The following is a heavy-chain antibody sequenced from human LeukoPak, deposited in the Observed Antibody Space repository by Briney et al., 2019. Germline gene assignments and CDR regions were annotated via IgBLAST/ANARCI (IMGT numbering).Heavy chain of an antibody. CDR1: GFTFSSYE. Sequence: GGSLRLSCAASGFTFSSYEMNWVRQAPGKGLEWVSYISSSGSTIYYADSVKGRFTISRDNSKNTLYLQMNSLRAEDTAVYYCAKDRGSGSYSSGYYYYMDVWGKGTTVTISS. V-gene: IGHV3-48*03. CDR3: AKDRGSGSYSSGYYYYMDV. D-gene: IGHD3-10*01. CDR2: ISSSGSTI. J-gene: IGHJ6*03.